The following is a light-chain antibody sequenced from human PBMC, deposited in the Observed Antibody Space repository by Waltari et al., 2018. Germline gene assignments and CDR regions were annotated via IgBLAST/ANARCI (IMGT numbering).Light chain of an antibody. CDR3: MQSAQFPWT. Sequence: DIVMTQTPLSLSVTPGQPASISCKSSQGLFHSDGKTCLYWYLQKPGQPTQLLIHEVSNRFSGVPDRFSGSGSGTDFTLKISRVEAEDVGVYYCMQSAQFPWTFGQGTKVEIK. V-gene: IGKV2D-29*01. J-gene: IGKJ1*01. CDR1: QGLFHSDGKTC. CDR2: EVS.